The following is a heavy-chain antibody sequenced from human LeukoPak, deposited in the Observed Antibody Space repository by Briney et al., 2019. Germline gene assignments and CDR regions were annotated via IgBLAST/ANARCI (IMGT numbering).Heavy chain of an antibody. D-gene: IGHD3-22*01. CDR3: AKAQSYYYDTSGYYCYFDY. CDR2: ISGSGGAT. Sequence: PGGSLRLSCAASGFTFSSYAMSWVRQAPGKGLEWVSGISGSGGATYHADSVKGRFTISRDNAKNTLHLQMNSLGAEDTAIYYCAKAQSYYYDTSGYYCYFDYWGQGTLVTVSS. V-gene: IGHV3-23*01. J-gene: IGHJ4*02. CDR1: GFTFSSYA.